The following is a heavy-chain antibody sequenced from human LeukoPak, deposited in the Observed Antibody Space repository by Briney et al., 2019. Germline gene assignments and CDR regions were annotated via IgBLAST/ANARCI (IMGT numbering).Heavy chain of an antibody. J-gene: IGHJ6*02. Sequence: GASVKVSCKASGYTFTSYYMHWVRPAPGQGLEWMGIINPSGGSTSYAQKFQGRVTMTRDTSTSTVYMELSSLRSEDTAVYYCAREPLLPLVPAAILVPYYYYYGMDVWGQGTTVTVSS. CDR3: AREPLLPLVPAAILVPYYYYYGMDV. CDR2: INPSGGST. CDR1: GYTFTSYY. V-gene: IGHV1-46*01. D-gene: IGHD2-2*02.